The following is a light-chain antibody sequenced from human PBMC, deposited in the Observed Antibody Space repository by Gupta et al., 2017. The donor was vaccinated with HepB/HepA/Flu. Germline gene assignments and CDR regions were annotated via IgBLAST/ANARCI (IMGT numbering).Light chain of an antibody. CDR1: QSVSSIY. CDR2: GAS. J-gene: IGKJ2*04. CDR3: QQDGSSGS. Sequence: DIVLTQSPGTLSLSPGERATLSCRASQSVSSIYLAWYQQKPGQAPRLLIYGASSRATGIPDRFSGSGSGTDFTLTISRLEPEDFAVYYCQQDGSSGSFGQGTKLEIK. V-gene: IGKV3-20*01.